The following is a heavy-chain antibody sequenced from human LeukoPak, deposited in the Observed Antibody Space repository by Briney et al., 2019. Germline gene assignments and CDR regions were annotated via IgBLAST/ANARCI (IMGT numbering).Heavy chain of an antibody. CDR2: INHSGST. D-gene: IGHD6-19*01. V-gene: IGHV4-34*01. CDR3: ARGGVAVAVYFDY. CDR1: GGSFSGYY. Sequence: SETLSLTCAVYGGSFSGYYWSWIRQPPGKGLEWIGEINHSGSTNYNPSLKSRVTISVDTSKNQFSLKLSSVTAADTAVYYCARGGVAVAVYFDYWGQGTLVTVSS. J-gene: IGHJ4*02.